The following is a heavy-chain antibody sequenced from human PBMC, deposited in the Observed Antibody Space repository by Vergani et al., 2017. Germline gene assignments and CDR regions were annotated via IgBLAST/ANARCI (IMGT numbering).Heavy chain of an antibody. Sequence: QLQLQESGPGLVKPSETLSLTCTVSGSSIRSSSYYWGWIRQPPGKGLEWMWSIYYSGSTYYNPSLKSRVTISVETSKDQFSLKLSSVTAADTAVYYCARHLAYCGGDCYPYYYGMDVWGQGTTVIVSS. J-gene: IGHJ6*02. CDR3: ARHLAYCGGDCYPYYYGMDV. CDR2: IYYSGST. V-gene: IGHV4-39*01. CDR1: GSSIRSSSYY. D-gene: IGHD2-21*02.